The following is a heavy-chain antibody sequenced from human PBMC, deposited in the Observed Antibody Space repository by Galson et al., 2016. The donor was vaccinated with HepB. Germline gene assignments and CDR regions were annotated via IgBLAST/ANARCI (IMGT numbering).Heavy chain of an antibody. V-gene: IGHV3-23*05. CDR1: GFTFSSFA. D-gene: IGHD1/OR15-1a*01. J-gene: IGHJ4*02. CDR2: IYGGGYGA. Sequence: SLRLSCAASGFTFSSFAMSWVRQAPGKGLEWVSSIYGGGYGASYADSVKGRFTISRDNSKSTLYLQMNSLRAEDTAVYYCAKDRGLEHHDYHFDFWGQGALVTVSS. CDR3: AKDRGLEHHDYHFDF.